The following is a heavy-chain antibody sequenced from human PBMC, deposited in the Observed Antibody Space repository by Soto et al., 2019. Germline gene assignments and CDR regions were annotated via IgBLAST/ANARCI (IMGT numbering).Heavy chain of an antibody. CDR2: IIPIFGTA. D-gene: IGHD3-16*02. J-gene: IGHJ4*02. CDR1: GGTFSSYA. CDR3: ARSQYDYVWGSYRYLYDY. V-gene: IGHV1-69*13. Sequence: VASVKVSCKASGGTFSSYAISWVRQAPGQGLEWMGGIIPIFGTANYAQKFQGRVTITADESTSTAYMELSSLRSEDTAVYYCARSQYDYVWGSYRYLYDYWGQGTLVTVSS.